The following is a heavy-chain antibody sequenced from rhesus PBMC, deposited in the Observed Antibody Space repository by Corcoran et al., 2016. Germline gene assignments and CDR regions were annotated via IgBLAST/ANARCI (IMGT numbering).Heavy chain of an antibody. CDR1: GYSLSRGYG. CDR3: AIMDYGDY. J-gene: IGHJ4*01. V-gene: IGHV4-127*01. D-gene: IGHD3-22*01. Sequence: QVQLQESGPGLVKPSETLSLTCAVSGYSLSRGYGWGWDRPPPGKGLEWIGYIGGSSGSTNYNPSLKSRVTISKDTSKNQFSLKLSSATAADTAVYFCAIMDYGDYWGQGVLVTVSS. CDR2: IGGSSGST.